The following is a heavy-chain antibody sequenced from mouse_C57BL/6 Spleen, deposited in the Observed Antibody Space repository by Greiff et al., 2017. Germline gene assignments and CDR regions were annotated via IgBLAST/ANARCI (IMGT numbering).Heavy chain of an antibody. Sequence: QVQLQQPGAELVMPGASVKLSCKASGYTFTSYWMHWVKQRPGQGLEWIGEIDPSDSYTNYNQKFKGKSTLTVDKSSSTAYMQLSSLTSEDSAVYYGARKRDYYGSSYWYFDVWGTGTTVTVSS. D-gene: IGHD1-1*01. J-gene: IGHJ1*03. V-gene: IGHV1-69*01. CDR2: IDPSDSYT. CDR3: ARKRDYYGSSYWYFDV. CDR1: GYTFTSYW.